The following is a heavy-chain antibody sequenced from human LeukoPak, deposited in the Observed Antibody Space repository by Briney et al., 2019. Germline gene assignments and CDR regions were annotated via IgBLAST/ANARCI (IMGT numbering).Heavy chain of an antibody. Sequence: GGSLRLSCAASGFTFSFYAMHWVRQAPGKGLEWVSSISGTGSVTFYAESVKGRFTISRDKSKNTVYLQMNGLRAEDTAIYCCAKKRGYDLHSLPMDVWGQGTTVTVSS. V-gene: IGHV3-23*01. CDR2: ISGTGSVT. CDR3: AKKRGYDLHSLPMDV. CDR1: GFTFSFYA. J-gene: IGHJ6*02. D-gene: IGHD5-12*01.